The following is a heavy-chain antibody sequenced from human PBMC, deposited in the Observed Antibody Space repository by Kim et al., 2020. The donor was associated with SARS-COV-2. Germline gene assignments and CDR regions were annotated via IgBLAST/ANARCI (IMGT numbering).Heavy chain of an antibody. J-gene: IGHJ4*02. D-gene: IGHD1-26*01. V-gene: IGHV3-66*01. CDR1: GITVSSSY. CDR2: IYAGGAT. CDR3: VGATGSSYLDY. Sequence: GGSLRLSCATSGITVSSSYMSWVRQAPGKGLEWVSIIYAGGATYYADSVKGRYTISRDNSKNIFYLQMSSLRAEDTAVYYCVGATGSSYLDYWGQGTLVTVSS.